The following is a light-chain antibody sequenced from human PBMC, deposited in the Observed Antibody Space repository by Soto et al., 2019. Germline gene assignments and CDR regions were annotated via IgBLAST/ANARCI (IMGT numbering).Light chain of an antibody. CDR3: QQYNSYSWT. CDR1: QSISSW. Sequence: DIQMTQSPSTLSASVGDRVTITCRASQSISSWLAWYQQKPGKAPKILIYDASSLESGVPSRFSGSGSGTEFTLTFRSLQPDDFATYYCQQYNSYSWTFGQGTKVEIK. CDR2: DAS. J-gene: IGKJ1*01. V-gene: IGKV1-5*01.